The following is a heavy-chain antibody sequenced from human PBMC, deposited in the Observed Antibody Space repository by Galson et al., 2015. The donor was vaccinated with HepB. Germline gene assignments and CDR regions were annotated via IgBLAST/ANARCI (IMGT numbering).Heavy chain of an antibody. V-gene: IGHV3-21*01. J-gene: IGHJ4*02. CDR3: ARDKSDYVWGSYRYWRDY. CDR1: GFTFSSYS. CDR2: ISSSSSYI. D-gene: IGHD3-16*02. Sequence: SLRLSCAASGFTFSSYSMNWVRQAPGKGLEWVSSISSSSSYIYYADSVKGRFTISRDNAKNSLYLQMNSLRAEDTAVYYCARDKSDYVWGSYRYWRDYWGQGTLVTVSS.